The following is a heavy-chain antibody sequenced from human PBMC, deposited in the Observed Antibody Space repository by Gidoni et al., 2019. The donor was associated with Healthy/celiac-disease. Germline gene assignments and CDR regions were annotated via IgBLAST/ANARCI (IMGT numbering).Heavy chain of an antibody. CDR1: GGSISSGGYY. D-gene: IGHD2-21*01. Sequence: QVQLQESGPGLVKPSQTLSLTCTVSGGSISSGGYYWSWIRQHPGKGLEWIGYIYYSGSTYYNPSLKSRVTISVDTSKNQFSLKLSSVTAADTAVYYCARIPLAYCGGDCYSGGDDYWGQGTLVTVSS. V-gene: IGHV4-31*03. J-gene: IGHJ4*02. CDR3: ARIPLAYCGGDCYSGGDDY. CDR2: IYYSGST.